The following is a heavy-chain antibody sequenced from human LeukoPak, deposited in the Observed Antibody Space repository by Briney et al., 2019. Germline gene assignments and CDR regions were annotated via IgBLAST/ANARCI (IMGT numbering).Heavy chain of an antibody. V-gene: IGHV3-23*01. CDR2: ISSSGGST. CDR1: GFTFSSYA. CDR3: GSLTGEDY. D-gene: IGHD7-27*01. J-gene: IGHJ4*02. Sequence: GGSLRLSCAASGFTFSSYAMSWVRQAPGEGLEWVSAISSSGGSTYYADSVKGRFTISRDKSKNTLYLQMNSLRAEDTAVYYCGSLTGEDYWGQGTLVTVSS.